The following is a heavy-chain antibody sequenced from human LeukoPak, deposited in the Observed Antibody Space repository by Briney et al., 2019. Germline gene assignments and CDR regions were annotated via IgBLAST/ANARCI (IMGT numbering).Heavy chain of an antibody. V-gene: IGHV4-39*07. J-gene: IGHJ4*02. CDR3: AREVQYSYALSFVDF. D-gene: IGHD5-18*01. Sequence: KPSETLSLTCTVSGDSISSSSYYWGWIRQPPGKGLEWIGTMYHSGSSYYNPSLKSRVTISVDTSKNQFSLKLTSVTAADTAVYYRAREVQYSYALSFVDFWGQGTLVTVSS. CDR2: MYHSGSS. CDR1: GDSISSSSYY.